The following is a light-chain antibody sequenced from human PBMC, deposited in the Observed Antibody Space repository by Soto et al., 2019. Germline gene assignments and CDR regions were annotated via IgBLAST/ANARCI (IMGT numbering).Light chain of an antibody. CDR1: QSISSW. V-gene: IGKV1-5*03. CDR2: KAS. CDR3: QQYNDYPLT. Sequence: DIQMTQSPSTLSASVGDRVTITCWASQSISSWLAWYQQKPGKAPNLLIYKASTLHSGVPSRFSGSGSGTEFTLTITSLQPDDFATYFCQQYNDYPLTFGQGTKVDI. J-gene: IGKJ1*01.